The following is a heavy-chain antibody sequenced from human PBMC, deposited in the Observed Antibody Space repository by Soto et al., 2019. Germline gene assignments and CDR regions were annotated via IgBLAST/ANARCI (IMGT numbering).Heavy chain of an antibody. CDR2: IYYSGST. CDR1: GGSVSSGSYY. CDR3: ARVITMVRGVIRFYDAFDI. Sequence: PSETLSLTCTVSGGSVSSGSYYWSWIRQPPGKGLEWIGYIYYSGSTNYNPSLKSRVTISVDTSKNQFSLKLSPVTAADTAVYYCARVITMVRGVIRFYDAFDIWGQGTMVTVSS. D-gene: IGHD3-10*01. V-gene: IGHV4-61*01. J-gene: IGHJ3*02.